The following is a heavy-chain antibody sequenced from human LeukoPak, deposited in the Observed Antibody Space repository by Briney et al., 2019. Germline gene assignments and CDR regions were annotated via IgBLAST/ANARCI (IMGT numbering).Heavy chain of an antibody. CDR3: AREQVGIDY. CDR1: GYSFTTYS. Sequence: ASVKVSCKASGYSFTTYSITWVRQAPGQGFEWMGWITTYNGNTHYAQKFQGRVTLTADTSASTAYMELTSLTSDDTAFYYCAREQVGIDYWGQGTLVTVSS. V-gene: IGHV1-18*01. J-gene: IGHJ4*02. D-gene: IGHD1-26*01. CDR2: ITTYNGNT.